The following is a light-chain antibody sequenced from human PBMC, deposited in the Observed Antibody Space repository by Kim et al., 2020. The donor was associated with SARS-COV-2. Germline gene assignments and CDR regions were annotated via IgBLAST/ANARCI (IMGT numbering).Light chain of an antibody. V-gene: IGLV4-69*01. Sequence: QLVLTQSPSASASLGATVKLTCTLSSVHSSYAIAWHQQQPEKGPRYLMKLKSDGSHSKGDGTPDRFSGSSSGAERYLTISSLQSEDEADYYCQTWGTGSLVFGGGTQLTVL. CDR3: QTWGTGSLV. J-gene: IGLJ3*02. CDR1: SVHSSYA. CDR2: LKSDGSH.